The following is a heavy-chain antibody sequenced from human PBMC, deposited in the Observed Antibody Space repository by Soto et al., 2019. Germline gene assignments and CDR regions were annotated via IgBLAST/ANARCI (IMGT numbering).Heavy chain of an antibody. CDR2: ISSSSSYI. CDR1: GFTFSSYS. V-gene: IGHV3-21*01. CDR3: ARERAGGYCSSTSCPPFKLELFYGMDV. J-gene: IGHJ6*02. D-gene: IGHD2-2*01. Sequence: GSLRLSCAASGFTFSSYSMNWVRQAPGKGLEWVSSISSSSSYIYYADSVKGRFTISRDNAKNSLYLQMNSLRAEDTAVYYCARERAGGYCSSTSCPPFKLELFYGMDVWGQGTTVTVSS.